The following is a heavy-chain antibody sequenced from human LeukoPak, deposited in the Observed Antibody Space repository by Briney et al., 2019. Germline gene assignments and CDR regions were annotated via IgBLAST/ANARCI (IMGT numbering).Heavy chain of an antibody. D-gene: IGHD6-19*01. V-gene: IGHV3-48*01. CDR1: GFTFSSYS. Sequence: GGSLRLSCAASGFTFSSYSMNWVRQAPGKGLEWASYISSSSSTIYYADSVKGRFTISRDNAKNSLYLQMNSLRAEDTAVYYCVAVAGPTHYWGQGTLVTVSS. CDR2: ISSSSSTI. J-gene: IGHJ4*02. CDR3: VAVAGPTHY.